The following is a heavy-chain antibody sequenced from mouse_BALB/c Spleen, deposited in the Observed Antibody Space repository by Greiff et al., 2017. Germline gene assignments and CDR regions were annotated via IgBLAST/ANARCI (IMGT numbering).Heavy chain of an antibody. CDR1: GFTFSSFG. CDR2: ISSGSSTI. D-gene: IGHD1-1*01. CDR3: ARDYGSSYDAMDY. J-gene: IGHJ4*01. Sequence: EVNVVESGGGLVQPGGSRKLSCAASGFTFSSFGMHWVRQAPEKGLEWVAYISSGSSTIYYADTVKGRFTISRDNPKNTLFLQMTSLRSEDTAMYYCARDYGSSYDAMDYWGQGTSVTVSS. V-gene: IGHV5-17*02.